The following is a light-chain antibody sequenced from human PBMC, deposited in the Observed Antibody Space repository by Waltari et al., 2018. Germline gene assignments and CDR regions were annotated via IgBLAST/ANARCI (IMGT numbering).Light chain of an antibody. V-gene: IGKV1-5*03. CDR1: QSISSW. CDR2: QAS. CDR3: QQYNRFWT. Sequence: DIQMTQSPSTLSASVGDRVTITCRASQSISSWLAWYQQKPGKGPKLLIYQASNLESGVPLRFSGSGSGTEFTLTISSLQPDDFATYYCQQYNRFWTFGQGTKVEIK. J-gene: IGKJ1*01.